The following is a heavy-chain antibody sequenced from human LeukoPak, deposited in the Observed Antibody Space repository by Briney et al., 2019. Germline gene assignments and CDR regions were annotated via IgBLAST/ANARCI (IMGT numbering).Heavy chain of an antibody. CDR1: GFTFSTYW. J-gene: IGHJ3*02. CDR2: IKPDGRET. V-gene: IGHV3-7*01. CDR3: ARDAFDI. Sequence: HSGGSLRLSCAASGFTFSTYWMNWVRQAPGKGLEWVANIKPDGRETYYVDSVKGRFTISRDNSKNTLYLQMNSLRPEDTAVYYCARDAFDIWGQGTMVTVSS.